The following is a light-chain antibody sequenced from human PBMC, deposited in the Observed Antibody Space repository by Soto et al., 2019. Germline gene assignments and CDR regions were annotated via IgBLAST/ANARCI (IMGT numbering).Light chain of an antibody. CDR1: QSISSW. Sequence: DIQMTQSPSTLSASVGDRVTIPCRASQSISSWLAWYQQKPGKAPKLLIYKASSLESGVPSRFSGSGSGTELTLTISSLQPDDFATYSGQPYNSYLGTFGQGTKVEIK. CDR2: KAS. J-gene: IGKJ1*01. CDR3: QPYNSYLGT. V-gene: IGKV1-5*03.